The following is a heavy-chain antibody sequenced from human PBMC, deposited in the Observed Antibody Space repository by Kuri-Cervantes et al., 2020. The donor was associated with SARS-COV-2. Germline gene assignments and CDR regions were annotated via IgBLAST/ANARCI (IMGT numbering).Heavy chain of an antibody. Sequence: GESLKISCEVSGFLFSASAIHWVRQAPGKGLEWVSSISSSSSYIYYADSVKGRFTISRDNAKNSLYLQMNSLRAEDTAVYYCARDGMITFGGVIVRDYMDVWGKGATVTVSS. J-gene: IGHJ6*03. CDR3: ARDGMITFGGVIVRDYMDV. CDR1: GFLFSASA. V-gene: IGHV3-21*01. CDR2: ISSSSSYI. D-gene: IGHD3-16*02.